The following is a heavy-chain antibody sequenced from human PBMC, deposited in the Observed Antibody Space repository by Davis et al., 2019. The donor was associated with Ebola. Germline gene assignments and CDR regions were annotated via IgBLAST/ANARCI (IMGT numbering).Heavy chain of an antibody. D-gene: IGHD6-13*01. Sequence: PGGSLRLSCAASGFTFSSYAMHWVRQAPGKGLEWVAVISYDGSNKYYADSVKGRFTISRDNSKNTLYLQMNSLRAEDTAVYYCARDPITGIAAAAYYFDYWGQGTLVTVSS. CDR2: ISYDGSNK. CDR3: ARDPITGIAAAAYYFDY. J-gene: IGHJ4*02. V-gene: IGHV3-30-3*01. CDR1: GFTFSSYA.